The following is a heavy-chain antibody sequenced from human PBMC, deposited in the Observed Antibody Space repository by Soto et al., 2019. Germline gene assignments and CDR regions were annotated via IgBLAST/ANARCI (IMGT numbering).Heavy chain of an antibody. Sequence: GGSLRPSCAVSGLSFRSHGMRWVRQAPGKGLEWVAVIWYDGSEEYYAVSVKGRFTVARDNTKNTLYLRMNNLGAEDTAVYHCVRWAENRASDCWGQGTLVTVSS. CDR1: GLSFRSHG. J-gene: IGHJ4*02. CDR3: VRWAENRASDC. V-gene: IGHV3-33*01. D-gene: IGHD3-10*01. CDR2: IWYDGSEE.